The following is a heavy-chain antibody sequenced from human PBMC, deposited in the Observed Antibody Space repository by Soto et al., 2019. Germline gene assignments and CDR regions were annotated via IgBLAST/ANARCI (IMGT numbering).Heavy chain of an antibody. Sequence: ASVKVSCKASGDTFSNYAISWVLQAPGQGLEWMGGISALFGPGCYAQRFQGRVRITADQSTSTAYMVLSSQRSEDTVLDCCLRAGGDCSDTSGVRYYWGLDVWGQGATVTVSS. V-gene: IGHV1-69*13. CDR1: GDTFSNYA. J-gene: IGHJ6*02. CDR3: LRAGGDCSDTSGVRYYWGLDV. D-gene: IGHD2-2*01. CDR2: ISALFGPG.